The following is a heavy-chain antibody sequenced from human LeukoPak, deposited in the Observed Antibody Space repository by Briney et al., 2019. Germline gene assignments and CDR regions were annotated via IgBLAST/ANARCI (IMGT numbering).Heavy chain of an antibody. Sequence: SETLSLTCTVSGGSISSYYWSWIRQPPGKGLEWIGYIYYSGSTNYNPSLKSRVTISVDTSKNQFSLKLSSVAAADTAVYYCARDGGGNSLRDYYYGMDVWGQGTTVTVSS. D-gene: IGHD4-23*01. CDR3: ARDGGGNSLRDYYYGMDV. J-gene: IGHJ6*02. CDR1: GGSISSYY. CDR2: IYYSGST. V-gene: IGHV4-59*01.